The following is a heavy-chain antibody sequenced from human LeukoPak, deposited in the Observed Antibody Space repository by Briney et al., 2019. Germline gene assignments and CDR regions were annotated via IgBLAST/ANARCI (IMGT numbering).Heavy chain of an antibody. D-gene: IGHD2/OR15-2a*01. CDR3: ARGGGRHVEY. CDR2: ISYDGSNK. J-gene: IGHJ4*02. CDR1: GFTFSSYG. Sequence: GGSLRLSCAASGFTFSSYGMHWVRQAPGKGLEWVAVISYDGSNKYYADSVKGRFTISRDNSKNSLYLQMNSLRAEDTAVYYCARGGGRHVEYWGQGNLVTVSS. V-gene: IGHV3-30*03.